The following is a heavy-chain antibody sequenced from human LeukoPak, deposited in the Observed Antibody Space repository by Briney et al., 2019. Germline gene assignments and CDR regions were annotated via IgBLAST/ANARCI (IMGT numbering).Heavy chain of an antibody. J-gene: IGHJ2*01. Sequence: GGSLRLSCAASGFSFSSYSTNWVRQAPGKGLEWVSYISSSSSTIYYADSVKGRFTISRDNAKNSLYLQMNSLRAEDTAVYYCARGGIAAAAPFDLWGRGTLVTVSS. V-gene: IGHV3-48*04. D-gene: IGHD6-13*01. CDR3: ARGGIAAAAPFDL. CDR2: ISSSSSTI. CDR1: GFSFSSYS.